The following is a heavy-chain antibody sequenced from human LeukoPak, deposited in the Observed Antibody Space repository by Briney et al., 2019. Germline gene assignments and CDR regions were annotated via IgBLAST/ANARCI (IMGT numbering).Heavy chain of an antibody. CDR3: ASKGGFDD. D-gene: IGHD2-15*01. J-gene: IGHJ4*02. CDR2: ISSSGSAI. CDR1: GFSFSSYE. V-gene: IGHV3-48*03. Sequence: GGSLRLSCAASGFSFSSYEMNWVRQAPGKGLEWVSYISSSGSAIFYADSVKGRFTISRDNAKNSLFLQMNSLRAEDTAFYYGASKGGFDDWGQGTLVTVSS.